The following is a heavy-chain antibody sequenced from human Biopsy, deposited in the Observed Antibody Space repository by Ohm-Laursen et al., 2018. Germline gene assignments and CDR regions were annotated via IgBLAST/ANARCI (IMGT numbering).Heavy chain of an antibody. D-gene: IGHD3-10*01. V-gene: IGHV1-46*01. Sequence: ATVKISCKASGYAFTNYYMHWVRQAPGQGLEWRGIINPSGSDATYAQKFQGRVTMTRDTSTSTAYMDLSSLRSEDTAVYYCAADSGSGSHFRFDYWGQGALVSVSS. J-gene: IGHJ4*02. CDR2: INPSGSDA. CDR1: GYAFTNYY. CDR3: AADSGSGSHFRFDY.